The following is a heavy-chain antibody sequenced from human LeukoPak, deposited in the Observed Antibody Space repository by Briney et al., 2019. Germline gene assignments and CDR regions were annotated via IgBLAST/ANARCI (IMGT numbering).Heavy chain of an antibody. CDR1: GGSFSGYY. CDR2: IYYSGST. Sequence: PSETLSLTCAVYGGSFSGYYWSWIRQPPGKGLEWIGYIYYSGSTNYNPSLKSRVTMSVDTSKNQFSLKLSSVTAADTAVYYCARGGLLAYCYFDLWGRGTLVTVSS. CDR3: ARGGLLAYCYFDL. V-gene: IGHV4-59*01. J-gene: IGHJ2*01.